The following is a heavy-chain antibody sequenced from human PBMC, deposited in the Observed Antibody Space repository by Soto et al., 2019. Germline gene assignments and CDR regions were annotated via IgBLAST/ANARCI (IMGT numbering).Heavy chain of an antibody. V-gene: IGHV4-30-4*01. D-gene: IGHD3-16*02. CDR3: ARSYYDYVWGSYRYLALQFDY. J-gene: IGHJ4*02. Sequence: QVQLQESGPGLVKPSQTLSLTCTVSGGSISSGDYYWSWIRQPPGKGLEWIGYIYYSGSTYYNPSLKSRVTISLDTSKNQFSLKLSSVTAADTAVYYCARSYYDYVWGSYRYLALQFDYWGQGTLVTGSS. CDR2: IYYSGST. CDR1: GGSISSGDYY.